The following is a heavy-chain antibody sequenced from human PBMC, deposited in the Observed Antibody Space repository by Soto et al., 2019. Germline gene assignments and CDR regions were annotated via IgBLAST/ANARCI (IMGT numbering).Heavy chain of an antibody. CDR2: ISASNGDT. V-gene: IGHV1-18*01. CDR1: GYTFTSFV. CDR3: ARADFGVVPAATYIDH. D-gene: IGHD6-25*01. J-gene: IGHJ4*02. Sequence: QVQLMQSGAEVKKPGASVKVSCKASGYTFTSFVISWVRQAPGQGLEWMGWISASNGDTNSAQKFQGRLTMATDTSTNTAYMELRSLRSDDTAVYYCARADFGVVPAATYIDHWGQGTRVSVSS.